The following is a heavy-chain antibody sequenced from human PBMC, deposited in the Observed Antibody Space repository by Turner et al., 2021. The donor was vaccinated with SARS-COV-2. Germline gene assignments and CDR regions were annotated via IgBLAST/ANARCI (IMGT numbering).Heavy chain of an antibody. V-gene: IGHV3-53*01. CDR1: GFTVSSNY. Sequence: EVQLVESGGGLIQPGGSLRLSCAASGFTVSSNYMSWVRQAPGKGLECVSVIYSGGSTYYADSVKGRFTISRDNSKNTLYLQMNSLRAEDTAVYYCARDRRVWFGELLYGLDVWGQGTTVTVSS. J-gene: IGHJ6*02. D-gene: IGHD3-10*01. CDR3: ARDRRVWFGELLYGLDV. CDR2: IYSGGST.